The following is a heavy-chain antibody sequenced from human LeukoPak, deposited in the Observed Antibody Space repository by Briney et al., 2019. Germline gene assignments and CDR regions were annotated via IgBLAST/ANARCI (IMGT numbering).Heavy chain of an antibody. Sequence: PGGSLRLSCAASGFTFSSYAMSWVRQAPGKGLEWVSGISGSGDNTYYADSVKGRFTISRDNSKNTLYLQMNSLRGEDTAVYYCAIGGTYSTSFYFDYWGQGTLVTVSS. CDR1: GFTFSSYA. CDR3: AIGGTYSTSFYFDY. CDR2: ISGSGDNT. V-gene: IGHV3-23*01. J-gene: IGHJ4*02. D-gene: IGHD6-13*01.